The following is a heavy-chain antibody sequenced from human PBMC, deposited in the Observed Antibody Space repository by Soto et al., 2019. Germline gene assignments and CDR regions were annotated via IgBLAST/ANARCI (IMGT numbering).Heavy chain of an antibody. CDR2: IYWNDDK. CDR3: APCQPYDILARFRTHAFDI. Sequence: SGPTLVNPTQTLTLTCTFSVFSLATSAVGVGWIRQPPGKSLEWLALIYWNDDKRYSPSLKNRLTITKDTSKNQVVLTMTNVDYVDTPTYYCAPCQPYDILARFRTHAFDIWGKGTMVTVPS. J-gene: IGHJ3*02. V-gene: IGHV2-5*01. D-gene: IGHD3-9*01. CDR1: VFSLATSAVG.